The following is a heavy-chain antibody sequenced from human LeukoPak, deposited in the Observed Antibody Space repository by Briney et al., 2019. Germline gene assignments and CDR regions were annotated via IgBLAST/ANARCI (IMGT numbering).Heavy chain of an antibody. CDR1: GFTFSSHW. J-gene: IGHJ4*02. V-gene: IGHV3-7*03. D-gene: IGHD3-22*01. Sequence: PGGSLRLSCAASGFTFSSHWMTWVRQAPGKGLEWVANIKEDGTRKNYVDSVKGRFTISRDNAKNSLYLQMSGLRAEDTALYYCATPLDYYDSRGHHQGGDWGQGTLVTVSS. CDR3: ATPLDYYDSRGHHQGGD. CDR2: IKEDGTRK.